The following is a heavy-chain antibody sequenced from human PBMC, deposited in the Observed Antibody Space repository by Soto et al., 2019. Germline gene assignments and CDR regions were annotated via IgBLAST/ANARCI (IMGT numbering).Heavy chain of an antibody. CDR3: ARVSDIVVVVAATNYFDY. D-gene: IGHD2-15*01. V-gene: IGHV1-18*04. CDR2: ISAYNGST. J-gene: IGHJ4*02. Sequence: GASVKVSCKASGYTFTGYYMHWVRQAPGQGLEWMGWISAYNGSTNYAQKLQGRVTMTTDTSTSTAYMELRSLRSDDTAVYYCARVSDIVVVVAATNYFDYWGQGTLVTVSS. CDR1: GYTFTGYY.